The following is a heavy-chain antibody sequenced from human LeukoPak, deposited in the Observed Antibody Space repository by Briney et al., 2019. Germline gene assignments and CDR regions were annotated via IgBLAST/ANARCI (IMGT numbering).Heavy chain of an antibody. D-gene: IGHD3-22*01. V-gene: IGHV4-59*08. Sequence: PSETLSLTCTVSGGSISSYFWSWIRQPPGKGLEWIGYIYYSGSTNYNPSLKSRVTISVDTSKNQFSLKLSSVTAADTAVYYCARHPSYYDRIDYWGQGTLVTVSS. CDR1: GGSISSYF. J-gene: IGHJ4*02. CDR2: IYYSGST. CDR3: ARHPSYYDRIDY.